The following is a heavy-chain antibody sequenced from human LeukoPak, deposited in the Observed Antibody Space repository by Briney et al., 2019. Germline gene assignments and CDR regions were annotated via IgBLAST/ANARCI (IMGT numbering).Heavy chain of an antibody. J-gene: IGHJ6*02. V-gene: IGHV3-30*18. CDR1: TFTFSGYG. CDR2: ISYDESNK. Sequence: GGSLRLSCAASTFTFSGYGMQWVRQAPGKGQEWVAVISYDESNKYYADSVKGGFTISRDNSKSTVYLQMNSLRAEDTAVYYCAKDRYVVVPGDIPQYYYYYGMDVWGQGSTVTVSS. CDR3: AKDRYVVVPGDIPQYYYYYGMDV. D-gene: IGHD2-2*02.